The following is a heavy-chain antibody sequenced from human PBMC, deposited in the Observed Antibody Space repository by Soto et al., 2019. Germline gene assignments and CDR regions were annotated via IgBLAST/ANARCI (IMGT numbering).Heavy chain of an antibody. D-gene: IGHD2-21*02. CDR1: GGSVSSGSYY. Sequence: PSETLSLTCTVSGGSVSSGSYYWSWIRQPPGKGLEWIGYIYYSGSTNYNPSLKSRVTISVDTPKNQFSLKLSSGTAADTAVYYCARDRIGRVVVTATNANYYYYYGMDVWGQGTTVTVSS. V-gene: IGHV4-61*01. CDR2: IYYSGST. CDR3: ARDRIGRVVVTATNANYYYYYGMDV. J-gene: IGHJ6*02.